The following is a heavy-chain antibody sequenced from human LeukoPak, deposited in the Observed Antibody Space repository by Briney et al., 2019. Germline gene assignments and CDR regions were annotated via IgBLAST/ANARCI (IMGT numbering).Heavy chain of an antibody. CDR2: MNPNSGNT. CDR1: GYTFTSYD. V-gene: IGHV1-8*01. J-gene: IGHJ4*02. D-gene: IGHD4-17*01. CDR3: ARGGFPGDPFDY. Sequence: GASVKVSCKAAGYTFTSYDINWVRQSTGQGLEWMGWMNPNSGNTGYAQKFQGRVTMTRNTSISTAYMELSSLRSEATAVYYCARGGFPGDPFDYWGQGTLVTVSS.